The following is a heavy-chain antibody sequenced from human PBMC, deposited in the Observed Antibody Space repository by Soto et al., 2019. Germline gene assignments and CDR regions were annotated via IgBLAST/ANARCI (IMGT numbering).Heavy chain of an antibody. V-gene: IGHV1-2*02. CDR2: INPNSGGT. J-gene: IGHJ4*02. CDR1: GYTFTGYY. CDR3: ARDRGIVATMFDPGPAF. Sequence: ASVKVSCKASGYTFTGYYMHWVRQAPGQGLEWMGWINPNSGGTNYAQKFQGRVTMTRDTSISTAYMELSRLRSDDTAVYYCARDRGIVATMFDPGPAFWGQGTLVTVSS. D-gene: IGHD5-12*01.